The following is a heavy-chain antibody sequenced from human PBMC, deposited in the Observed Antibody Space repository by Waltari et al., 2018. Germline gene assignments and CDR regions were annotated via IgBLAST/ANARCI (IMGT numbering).Heavy chain of an antibody. J-gene: IGHJ4*02. V-gene: IGHV3-23*01. CDR1: GFTFDSYA. Sequence: EVQLLESGGGLVQPGGYLRPSWAATGFTFDSYALGWVRQAPGKGLEWVSAISGSGYSAYYVDSVKGRFTISRDNSKNTLYLQMDSLRAEDTAVYNCAKISRRAVAGSYFDYWGQGTLVTVSS. CDR3: AKISRRAVAGSYFDY. CDR2: ISGSGYSA. D-gene: IGHD6-19*01.